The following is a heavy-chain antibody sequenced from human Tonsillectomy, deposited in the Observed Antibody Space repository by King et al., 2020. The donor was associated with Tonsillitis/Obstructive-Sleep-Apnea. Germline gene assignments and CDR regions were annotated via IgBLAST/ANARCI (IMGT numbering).Heavy chain of an antibody. J-gene: IGHJ6*03. V-gene: IGHV5-10-1*01. D-gene: IGHD3-10*01. CDR2: IDPSDSYT. CDR1: GYSFTSYW. Sequence: VQLVQSGAEVKKPGESLRISCKGSGYSFTSYWIYWVRQMPGKGLEWMGRIDPSDSYTNYSPSFQGHVTISADKSISTAYLQWSSLKASDTAMYYCARSDHHTMVKGYAQNVXXYMXVWXKGTTVTVSS. CDR3: ARSDHHTMVKGYAQNVXXYMXV.